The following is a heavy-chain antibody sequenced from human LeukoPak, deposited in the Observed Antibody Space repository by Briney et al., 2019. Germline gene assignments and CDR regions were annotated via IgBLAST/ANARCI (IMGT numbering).Heavy chain of an antibody. CDR1: GYTFTGYY. CDR2: INPNSGGT. Sequence: ASVKVSCKASGYTFTGYYIHWVRQAPGQGLGWMGWINPNSGGTNYAQKFQGRVTMTRDTSITTTYMELSRLRSDDTAVYYCARDWLVLGYCSGGSCWNGMDVWGQGTTVTVSS. J-gene: IGHJ6*02. V-gene: IGHV1-2*02. CDR3: ARDWLVLGYCSGGSCWNGMDV. D-gene: IGHD2-15*01.